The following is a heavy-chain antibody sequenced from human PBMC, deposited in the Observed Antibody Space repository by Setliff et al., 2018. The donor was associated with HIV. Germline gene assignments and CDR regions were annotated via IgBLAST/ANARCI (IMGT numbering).Heavy chain of an antibody. CDR2: ISGSGGST. CDR3: AKALRYYYDSSGYHYYYYYYYMDV. CDR1: GFTFSSYA. D-gene: IGHD3-22*01. V-gene: IGHV3-23*01. Sequence: GGSLRLSCAASGFTFSSYAMSWVRQAPGKGLEWVSAISGSGGSTYYADSVKGRFTISRDNSKNTLYLQMNSLRAEDTAVYYCAKALRYYYDSSGYHYYYYYYYMDVWGKGTTVTVSS. J-gene: IGHJ6*03.